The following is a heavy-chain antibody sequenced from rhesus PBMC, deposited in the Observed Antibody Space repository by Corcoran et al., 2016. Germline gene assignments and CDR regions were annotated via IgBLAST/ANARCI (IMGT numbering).Heavy chain of an antibody. V-gene: IGHV4-122*02. D-gene: IGHD1-26*01. J-gene: IGHJ4*01. CDR3: STGTTN. CDR1: GGSISSGYYY. CDR2: ITCSGST. Sequence: QVQLQESGPGLVKPSETLSLTCAVSGGSISSGYYYWSWIRQPPGKGLEWIGYITCSGSTSYNPSLKSRVTISRDTSKNQFSLKLSSVTAADTAVYYCSTGTTNWGQGVLVTVSS.